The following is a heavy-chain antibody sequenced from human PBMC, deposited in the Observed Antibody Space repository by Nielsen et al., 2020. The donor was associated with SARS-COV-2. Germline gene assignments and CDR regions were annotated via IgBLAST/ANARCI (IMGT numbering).Heavy chain of an antibody. Sequence: GGSLRLSCAASGFTFNNFGFSWVRQAPGKGLEWVASISYEGSQKYYAESLTGRFTVSRDASKNTVYLQMNSLSAEDTAVYHCAKRRAVFMLTFRGEGAMDVWGQGTTVSVSS. CDR1: GFTFNNFG. J-gene: IGHJ6*02. V-gene: IGHV3-30*18. CDR2: ISYEGSQK. D-gene: IGHD3-16*01. CDR3: AKRRAVFMLTFRGEGAMDV.